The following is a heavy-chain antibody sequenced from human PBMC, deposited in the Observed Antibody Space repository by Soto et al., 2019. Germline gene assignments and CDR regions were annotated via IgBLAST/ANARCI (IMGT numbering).Heavy chain of an antibody. CDR2: ISYDGRNK. CDR3: ARDVEMATIRYYYYYGMDV. J-gene: IGHJ6*02. CDR1: GFTFSSYA. D-gene: IGHD5-12*01. Sequence: QVQLVESGGGVVQPGRSLRLSCAASGFTFSSYAMHWVRQAPGKGLEWVAVISYDGRNKYYADSVKGRFTISRDNSKNTLYLQMNSLRAEDTAVYYCARDVEMATIRYYYYYGMDVWGQGTTVTVSS. V-gene: IGHV3-30*04.